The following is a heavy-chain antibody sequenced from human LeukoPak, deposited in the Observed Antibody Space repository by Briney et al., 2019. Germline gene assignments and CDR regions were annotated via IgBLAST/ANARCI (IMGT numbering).Heavy chain of an antibody. Sequence: GGSLRLSCAASGFTFSSYWMNWVRHAPGKGLVWVSRIASDGSSTTYADSVKGRFSISRDNAKNTLYLQMDSLRAEDTAVYYCVKGGGNVRRYFEYWGQGTLVTVSS. CDR1: GFTFSSYW. D-gene: IGHD4-23*01. CDR3: VKGGGNVRRYFEY. J-gene: IGHJ4*02. CDR2: IASDGSST. V-gene: IGHV3-74*01.